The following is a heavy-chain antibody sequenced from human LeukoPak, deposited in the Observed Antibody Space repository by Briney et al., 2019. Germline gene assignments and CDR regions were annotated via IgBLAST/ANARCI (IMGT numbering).Heavy chain of an antibody. CDR2: IYYSGST. CDR1: GGSISSGGYY. J-gene: IGHJ6*03. CDR3: ARGGAYYDFWSGRYYYYYMDV. V-gene: IGHV4-31*03. D-gene: IGHD3-3*01. Sequence: PSETLSLTCTVSGGSISSGGYYWSWIRQHPGKGLEWIGYIYYSGSTYYNPSLRSRVTISVDTSKNQFSLKLSSVTAADTAVYYCARGGAYYDFWSGRYYYYYMDVWGKGTTVTVSS.